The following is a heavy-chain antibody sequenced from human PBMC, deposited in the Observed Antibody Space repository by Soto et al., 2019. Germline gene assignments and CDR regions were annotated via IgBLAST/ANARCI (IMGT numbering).Heavy chain of an antibody. Sequence: ASVKVSCKASGYTFTSYGISWVRQAPGQGLEWMGWISAYNGNTNYAQKLQGRVTMTTDTSTSTAYMELRSLRSDDTAVYYCARVTFHDYGATGGAFDIWGQGTMVTVSS. CDR2: ISAYNGNT. J-gene: IGHJ3*02. CDR1: GYTFTSYG. V-gene: IGHV1-18*01. CDR3: ARVTFHDYGATGGAFDI. D-gene: IGHD4-17*01.